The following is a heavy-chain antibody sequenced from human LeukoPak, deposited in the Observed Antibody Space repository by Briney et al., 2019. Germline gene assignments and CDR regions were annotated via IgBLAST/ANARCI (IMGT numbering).Heavy chain of an antibody. Sequence: PGGSLRLSCAASGFTFSSYWMHWVRQAPGKGLVWVSRINSDGSSTSYADSVRGRFTISRDNSKNTLYLQMNSLRAEDTAVYYCAKGYGELVNYYFDYWGQGTLVTVFS. D-gene: IGHD6-13*01. CDR2: INSDGSST. V-gene: IGHV3-74*01. J-gene: IGHJ4*02. CDR1: GFTFSSYW. CDR3: AKGYGELVNYYFDY.